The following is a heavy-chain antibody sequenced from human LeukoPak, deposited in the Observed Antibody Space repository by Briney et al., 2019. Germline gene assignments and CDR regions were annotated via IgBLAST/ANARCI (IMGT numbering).Heavy chain of an antibody. CDR1: GGSISTYY. J-gene: IGHJ5*02. D-gene: IGHD2-15*01. V-gene: IGHV4-59*01. CDR2: IYYSGST. CDR3: ARGYCSGGSCRNFFDP. Sequence: PSETLSLTCTVSGGSISTYYWSWIRQPPGKELEWIGYIYYSGSTNYNPSLKSRVTTSVDTSRNQFSLKLSSVTAADTAVYYCARGYCSGGSCRNFFDPWGQGTLVTVSS.